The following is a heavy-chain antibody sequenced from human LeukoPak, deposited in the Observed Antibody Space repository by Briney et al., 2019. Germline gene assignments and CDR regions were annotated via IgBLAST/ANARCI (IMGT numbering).Heavy chain of an antibody. Sequence: PGGSLRLSCAASGFTFTTYAMSWVRQAPGKGLEWVSTISGYGENAHYADAVKGRFTISRDNSKNTLYLQMNSLTGEGTAVYYCAKRRQGEGGDFDYWGQGTLVTVSS. CDR2: ISGYGENA. D-gene: IGHD3-10*01. J-gene: IGHJ4*02. V-gene: IGHV3-23*01. CDR3: AKRRQGEGGDFDY. CDR1: GFTFTTYA.